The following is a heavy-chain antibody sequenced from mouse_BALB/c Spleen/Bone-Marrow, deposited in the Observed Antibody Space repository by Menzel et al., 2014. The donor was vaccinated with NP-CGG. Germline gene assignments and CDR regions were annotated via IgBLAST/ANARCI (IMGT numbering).Heavy chain of an antibody. CDR2: INPGSGGT. D-gene: IGHD1-1*01. CDR1: GYAFTNYL. J-gene: IGHJ3*01. CDR3: ARRITVVAPPAY. Sequence: VKLMESGAGLVRPGTSVKVSCKASGYAFTNYLIEWVKQRPGQGLEWIGVINPGSGGTNYNEKFKGKATLTADKSSSTAYMQLSSLTSDDSAVYFCARRITVVAPPAYWGQGTLVTVSA. V-gene: IGHV1-54*01.